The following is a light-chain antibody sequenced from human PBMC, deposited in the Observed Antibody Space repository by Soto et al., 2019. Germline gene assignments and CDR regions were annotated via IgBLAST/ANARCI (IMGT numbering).Light chain of an antibody. CDR3: QQRKSWPIT. Sequence: EIVLTQSPGTLSLSPGVRATLSCRASQTITPTFLAWYQQKPGQAPRLLIYAASNRATGIPVRFSGSGSGTDFTLTISSLEPEDFAVYYCQQRKSWPITFGQGTRLEIK. J-gene: IGKJ5*01. CDR2: AAS. CDR1: QTITPTF. V-gene: IGKV3-11*01.